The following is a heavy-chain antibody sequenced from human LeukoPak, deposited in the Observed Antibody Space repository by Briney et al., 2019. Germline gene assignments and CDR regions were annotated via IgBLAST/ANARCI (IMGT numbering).Heavy chain of an antibody. CDR3: ARHNYNYYMDV. V-gene: IGHV4-34*01. Sequence: SETLSLTCTVFYGSFSGYYWSWIRQPPGKGLEWIGEINHNGNTNYNPSLKSRVTISVDTSKNQFSLKLSSVTAADTAVYYCARHNYNYYMDVWGKGTTVTVSS. CDR2: INHNGNT. J-gene: IGHJ6*03. CDR1: YGSFSGYY.